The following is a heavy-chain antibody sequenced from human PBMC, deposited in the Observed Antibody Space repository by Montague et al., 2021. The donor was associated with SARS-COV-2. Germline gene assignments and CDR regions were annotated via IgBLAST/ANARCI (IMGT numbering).Heavy chain of an antibody. J-gene: IGHJ3*02. D-gene: IGHD1-26*01. Sequence: SLRLSCAASGFTFSSYAMHWVRQAPGKGLEWVAVISYDGSNKYYVDSVKGRFTISRDNSKNTLYLQMNSLRAEDTAVYYCARTNSGSYSGAFDIWGQGTMVTVSS. CDR2: ISYDGSNK. V-gene: IGHV3-30*04. CDR1: GFTFSSYA. CDR3: ARTNSGSYSGAFDI.